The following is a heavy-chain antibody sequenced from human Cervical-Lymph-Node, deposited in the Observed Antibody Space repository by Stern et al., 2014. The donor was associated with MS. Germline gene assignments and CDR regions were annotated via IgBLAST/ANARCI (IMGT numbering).Heavy chain of an antibody. V-gene: IGHV1-2*02. CDR1: GYIFTGYY. CDR3: ARDQRGITIFGVVTDYYYLGMDV. CDR2: INPNTGGT. Sequence: QLVQSGAEVKKPGASVKVSCKTSGYIFTGYYIHWVRQAPGQGLEWKAWINPNTGGTKYAQKFQGRVTMSRDTSISTAYVELSSLTSDDTAVYYCARDQRGITIFGVVTDYYYLGMDVWGQGTTVTVSS. D-gene: IGHD3-3*01. J-gene: IGHJ6*02.